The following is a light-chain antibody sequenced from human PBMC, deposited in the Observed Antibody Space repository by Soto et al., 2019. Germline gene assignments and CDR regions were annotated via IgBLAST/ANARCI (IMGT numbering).Light chain of an antibody. V-gene: IGKV1-5*03. Sequence: DIQMTQSPSTLSASVGDRVTITCRASQSISNWLAWYQQKPGKAPKLLIYKASSLESGVPSRFSGSGSGTEFTLTISSLQPDDFATYSCQQYNNYSLTFGGGTKVEIK. J-gene: IGKJ4*01. CDR3: QQYNNYSLT. CDR1: QSISNW. CDR2: KAS.